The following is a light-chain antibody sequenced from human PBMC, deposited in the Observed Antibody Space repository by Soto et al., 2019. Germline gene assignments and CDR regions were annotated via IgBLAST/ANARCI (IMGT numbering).Light chain of an antibody. CDR1: QSVSSY. CDR3: QQPYT. J-gene: IGKJ2*01. CDR2: DAS. V-gene: IGKV3-11*01. Sequence: EIVLTQSPATLSLSPGERATLSCRASQSVSSYLAWYQQKPGQAPRLLIYDASNRATGIPARFSGSGSGTDFTLTIRSLEPEDFAVYYCQQPYTFGQGTKLEI.